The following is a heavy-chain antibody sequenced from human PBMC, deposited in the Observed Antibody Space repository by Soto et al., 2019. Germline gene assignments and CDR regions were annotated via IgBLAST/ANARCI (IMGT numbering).Heavy chain of an antibody. V-gene: IGHV1-18*01. CDR1: GYTFTSYG. CDR3: ARDSLLWFGEPYSGLDY. Sequence: ASVKVSCKASGYTFTSYGISWGRQAPGQGLEWMGWISAYNGNTNYAQKLQGRVTMTTDTSTSTAYMELRSLRSDDTAVYYCARDSLLWFGEPYSGLDYWGQGTLVTVSS. D-gene: IGHD3-10*01. J-gene: IGHJ4*02. CDR2: ISAYNGNT.